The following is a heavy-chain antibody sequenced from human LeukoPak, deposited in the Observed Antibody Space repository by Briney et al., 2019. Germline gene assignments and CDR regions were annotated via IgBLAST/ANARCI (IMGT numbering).Heavy chain of an antibody. CDR2: INPSGGAT. D-gene: IGHD3-10*01. CDR1: GYTFTSNY. CDR3: ARVSASGGFDDH. Sequence: ASVKVSCKAFGYTFTSNYMHWVRQAPGQGLEWMGIINPSGGATSYAQKFPGRVTMTRDTSTSTVYMELSSLRPDDTAVYYCARVSASGGFDDHWGQGSLVTVSS. J-gene: IGHJ5*02. V-gene: IGHV1-46*01.